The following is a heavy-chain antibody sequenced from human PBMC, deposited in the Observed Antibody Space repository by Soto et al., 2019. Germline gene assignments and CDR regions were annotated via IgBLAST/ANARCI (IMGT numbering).Heavy chain of an antibody. CDR3: TKGRRSVLMVYGLGGMVV. Sequence: GGSLRLSCAASGFSVSDYAMSWVRKAPGKGLEWVLRRSEIGDGTYYGYAVKGRFTLSGDTSQKTLYRQMNNLRGEDTAVFLWTKGRRSVLMVYGLGGMVVGGRGTTVTVSS. V-gene: IGHV3-23*01. D-gene: IGHD2-8*01. CDR1: GFSVSDYA. J-gene: IGHJ6*02. CDR2: RSEIGDGT.